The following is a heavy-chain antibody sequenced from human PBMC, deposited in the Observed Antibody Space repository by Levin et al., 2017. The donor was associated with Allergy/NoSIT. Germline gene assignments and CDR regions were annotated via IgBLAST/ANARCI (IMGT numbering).Heavy chain of an antibody. D-gene: IGHD3-22*01. CDR3: ARYDSSGYYDEDAFDI. CDR1: GFTFSDYY. Sequence: GGSLRLSCAASGFTFSDYYMSWIRQAPGKGLEWVSYISSSGSTIYYADSVKGRFTISRDNAKNSLYLQMNSLRAEDTAVYYCARYDSSGYYDEDAFDIWGQGTMVTVSS. J-gene: IGHJ3*02. V-gene: IGHV3-11*01. CDR2: ISSSGSTI.